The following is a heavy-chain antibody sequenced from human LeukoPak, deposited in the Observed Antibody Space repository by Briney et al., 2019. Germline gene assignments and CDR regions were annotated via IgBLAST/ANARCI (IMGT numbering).Heavy chain of an antibody. J-gene: IGHJ6*03. D-gene: IGHD3-3*01. Sequence: PSETLSLTCAVYGGSFSGYYWSWIRQPPGKGLEWIGEINHSGSTNYNPSLKSRVTISVYTSKNQFSLKLSSVTAADTAVYYCARGRRYEFWSGYPSHYYYYMDVRGKGTTVTVSS. CDR3: ARGRRYEFWSGYPSHYYYYMDV. CDR2: INHSGST. V-gene: IGHV4-34*01. CDR1: GGSFSGYY.